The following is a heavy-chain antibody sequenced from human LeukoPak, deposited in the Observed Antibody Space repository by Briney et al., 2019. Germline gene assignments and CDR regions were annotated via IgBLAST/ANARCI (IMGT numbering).Heavy chain of an antibody. V-gene: IGHV3-7*01. Sequence: GGSLRLSCATSGLTFSSYWMSWVRQAPGKGLEWVANIKPDGSEKNYVDSVKGRFTISRDNAKNPLYLQTNSLRAEDTAVYYCARGGSHGYWGQGTLVTVSS. D-gene: IGHD1-26*01. CDR3: ARGGSHGY. CDR2: IKPDGSEK. J-gene: IGHJ4*02. CDR1: GLTFSSYW.